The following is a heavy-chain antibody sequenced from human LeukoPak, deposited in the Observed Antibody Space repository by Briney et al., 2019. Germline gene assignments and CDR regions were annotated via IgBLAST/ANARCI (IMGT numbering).Heavy chain of an antibody. CDR2: INPSGGST. CDR1: GYTFTSYG. CDR3: ARALYWFDP. Sequence: ASVKVSCKASGYTFTSYGISWVRQAPGHGLEWMGIINPSGGSTSYAQKFQGRVTMTRDTSTSTVYMELSSLGSEDTAVYYCARALYWFDPWGQGTLVTVSS. V-gene: IGHV1-46*01. J-gene: IGHJ5*02.